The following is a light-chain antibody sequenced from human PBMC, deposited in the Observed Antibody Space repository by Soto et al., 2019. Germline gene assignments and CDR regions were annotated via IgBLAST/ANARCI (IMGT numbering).Light chain of an antibody. CDR1: SSNIGSNH. V-gene: IGLV1-47*02. CDR2: NND. CDR3: AAWDDSLSAVV. Sequence: QSVLTQPPSASGTPGQRVTLSCSGSSSNIGSNHVYWYHQLPGTAPKLLIYNNDQRPSGVPDRFSGSKSGTSASLAISGLRSEDEADYYCAAWDDSLSAVVFGGGTKLTVL. J-gene: IGLJ2*01.